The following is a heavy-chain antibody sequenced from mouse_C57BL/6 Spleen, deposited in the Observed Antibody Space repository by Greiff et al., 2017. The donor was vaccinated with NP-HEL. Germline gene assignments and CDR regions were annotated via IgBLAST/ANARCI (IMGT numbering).Heavy chain of an antibody. D-gene: IGHD1-1*01. J-gene: IGHJ1*03. Sequence: VQLQQSGTELVKPGASVKLSCKASGYTFTSYWMHWVKQRPGQGLEWIGNINPSNGGTNYNEKFKSKATLTVDKSSSTAYMQLSSLTSEDSAVYYCARSYYGSSHDWYFDVWGTGTTVTVSS. CDR2: INPSNGGT. V-gene: IGHV1-53*01. CDR3: ARSYYGSSHDWYFDV. CDR1: GYTFTSYW.